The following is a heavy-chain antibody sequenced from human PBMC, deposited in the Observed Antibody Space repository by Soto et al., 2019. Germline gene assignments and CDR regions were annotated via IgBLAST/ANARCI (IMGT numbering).Heavy chain of an antibody. CDR1: GGSFSGYY. CDR2: INHSGST. D-gene: IGHD1-26*01. CDR3: ARPSPVGATHYDAFDV. V-gene: IGHV4-34*01. Sequence: SETLSLTCTVSGGSFSGYYWSWIRQPPGKGLEWIGEINHSGSTNYNPSLKSRVTISVNSSKNQFSLKLSSVTAADTAVYYCARPSPVGATHYDAFDVWGQGTMVTVSS. J-gene: IGHJ3*01.